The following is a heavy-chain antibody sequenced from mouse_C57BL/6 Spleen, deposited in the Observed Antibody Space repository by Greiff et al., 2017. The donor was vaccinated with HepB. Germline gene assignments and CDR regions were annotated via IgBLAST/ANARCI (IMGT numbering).Heavy chain of an antibody. CDR2: INPGSGGT. Sequence: VQLQQSGAELVRPGTSVKVSCKASGYAFTNYLIEWVKQRPGQGLEWIGVINPGSGGTNYNEKFKGKATLTADKSSSTAYMQLSSLTSEDSAVYFCARSGDYDYDEGAWFAYWGQGTLVTVSA. CDR1: GYAFTNYL. D-gene: IGHD2-4*01. CDR3: ARSGDYDYDEGAWFAY. V-gene: IGHV1-54*01. J-gene: IGHJ3*01.